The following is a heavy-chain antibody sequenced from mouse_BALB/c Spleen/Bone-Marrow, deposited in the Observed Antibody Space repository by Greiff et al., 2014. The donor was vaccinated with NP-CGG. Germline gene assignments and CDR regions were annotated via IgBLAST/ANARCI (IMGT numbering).Heavy chain of an antibody. Sequence: VQLQQSGAELVKPGASVKLSCTASGFNIKDTYIHWGKKKPEQGLGWIGRIDPANGNTKYGPKFQGRATVTTDTSSNTASLQLSNLTSEDTAVYYCARSGDGPFAYWGQGTLVTVSA. CDR3: ARSGDGPFAY. CDR2: IDPANGNT. V-gene: IGHV14-3*02. CDR1: GFNIKDTY. D-gene: IGHD2-3*01. J-gene: IGHJ3*01.